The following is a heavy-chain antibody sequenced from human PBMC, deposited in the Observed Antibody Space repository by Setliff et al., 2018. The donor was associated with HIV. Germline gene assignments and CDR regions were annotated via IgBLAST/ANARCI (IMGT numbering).Heavy chain of an antibody. CDR3: ARHGAFYYYYYMDV. V-gene: IGHV4-39*01. CDR1: GGSISDYS. Sequence: PSETLSLTCTVSGGSISDYSXXWIRQPPGKGLEWIGTIYYSGSTYYNPSLKSRVTISVDTSKNQFSLKLSSVTAADTAVYYCARHGAFYYYYYMDVWGKGTTVTVSS. J-gene: IGHJ6*03. CDR2: IYYSGST.